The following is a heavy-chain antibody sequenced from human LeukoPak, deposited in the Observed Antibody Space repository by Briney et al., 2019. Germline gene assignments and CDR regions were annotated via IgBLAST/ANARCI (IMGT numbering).Heavy chain of an antibody. CDR1: GGSFSGYY. CDR3: SGALPRLAAGGISYNWFDH. V-gene: IGHV4-34*03. J-gene: IGHJ5*02. Sequence: SETLSLTCAVYGGSFSGYYWSWIRQPPGKGLEWIGDINHSGSTNYNPSLKSRVTISVDTSKNQFSLNLSSVTAADTAVYYFSGALPRLAAGGISYNWFDHWGQGTLVTVSS. D-gene: IGHD6-13*01. CDR2: INHSGST.